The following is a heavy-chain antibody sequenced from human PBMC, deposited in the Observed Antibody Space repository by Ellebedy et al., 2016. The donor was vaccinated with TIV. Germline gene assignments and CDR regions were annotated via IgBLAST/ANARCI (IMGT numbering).Heavy chain of an antibody. Sequence: AASVKVSCKASVYTFTSYFMHWVRQAPGQGLEWMGIINPSVGSTTYAKKLQGRVTMTRDTSTSTVYMELSSLRSEDTAVYYCARARSSGWLHTPDYWGQGTLVTVSS. CDR2: INPSVGST. D-gene: IGHD6-19*01. V-gene: IGHV1-46*04. CDR3: ARARSSGWLHTPDY. J-gene: IGHJ4*02. CDR1: VYTFTSYF.